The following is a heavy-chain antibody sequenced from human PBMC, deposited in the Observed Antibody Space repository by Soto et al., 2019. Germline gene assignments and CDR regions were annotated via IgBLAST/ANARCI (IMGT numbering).Heavy chain of an antibody. D-gene: IGHD3-3*01. J-gene: IGHJ4*02. CDR2: TYNNGRP. Sequence: SETLSLTCTVSGASISRGDYYWNWIRQSPGKGLEWIGNTYNNGRPNYNPSLKGRVTISGDSSKNQFSLKLRSLSAADTAVYYCARGGVYDFWSGLFDWGQGTLVTVS. CDR1: GASISRGDYY. V-gene: IGHV4-30-4*01. CDR3: ARGGVYDFWSGLFD.